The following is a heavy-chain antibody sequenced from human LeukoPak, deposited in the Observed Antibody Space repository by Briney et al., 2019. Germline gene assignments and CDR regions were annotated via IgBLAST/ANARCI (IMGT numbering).Heavy chain of an antibody. CDR1: GYSFTSYW. V-gene: IGHV5-51*01. CDR3: AGRAYSGSYFFDD. Sequence: ESLKISCKGSGYSFTSYWIGWVRQMPGKGLEWMGIIYPGDSDARYSPSFQGQVNISADKSISNAYLQWSSLKASDTAMYYCAGRAYSGSYFFDDWGQGTLVTVSS. CDR2: IYPGDSDA. J-gene: IGHJ4*02. D-gene: IGHD1-26*01.